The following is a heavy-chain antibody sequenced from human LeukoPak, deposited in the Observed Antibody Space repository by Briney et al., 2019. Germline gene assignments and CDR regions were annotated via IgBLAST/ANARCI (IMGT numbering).Heavy chain of an antibody. CDR2: ISSTDAGT. CDR1: GFTFSSYG. D-gene: IGHD2-21*01. V-gene: IGHV3-23*01. J-gene: IGHJ4*02. Sequence: GGTLRLSCAASGFTFSSYGMSWVRQAPGKGLEWVSAISSTDAGTYHADSVRGRFTISRDSSKNTLYLQMNSLRAEDAAVYYCAKAPVTSCRGAYCYPFDYWGQGTLVTVSS. CDR3: AKAPVTSCRGAYCYPFDY.